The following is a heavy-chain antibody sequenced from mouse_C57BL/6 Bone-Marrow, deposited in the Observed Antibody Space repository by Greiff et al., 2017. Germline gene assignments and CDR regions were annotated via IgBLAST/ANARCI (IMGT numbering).Heavy chain of an antibody. J-gene: IGHJ2*01. CDR1: GYTFTNYW. CDR3: ARSGSGYDFDY. D-gene: IGHD3-2*02. V-gene: IGHV1-63*01. CDR2: IYPGGGYT. Sequence: VQLQQSGAELVRPGTSVKMSCKASGYTFTNYWIGWAKQRPGHGLEWIGEIYPGGGYTNYNEKFKGKATLTADKSSSTAYMQFSSLTSEDSAIYYGARSGSGYDFDYWGQGTTLTVSS.